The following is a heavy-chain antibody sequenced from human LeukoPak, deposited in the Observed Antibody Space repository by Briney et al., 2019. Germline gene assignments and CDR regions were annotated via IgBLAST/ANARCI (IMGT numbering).Heavy chain of an antibody. J-gene: IGHJ6*03. CDR3: ARELTGTSPYYYYYMVV. D-gene: IGHD1-20*01. CDR2: IKQDGSEK. V-gene: IGHV3-7*01. Sequence: GGSLRLSCAASGFTFSSYWMNWVRQAPGKGLEWVANIKQDGSEKYYVDSVKGRFTISRDNAKNSLYLQMNSLRAEDTAVYYCARELTGTSPYYYYYMVVWGKGTTVTVSS. CDR1: GFTFSSYW.